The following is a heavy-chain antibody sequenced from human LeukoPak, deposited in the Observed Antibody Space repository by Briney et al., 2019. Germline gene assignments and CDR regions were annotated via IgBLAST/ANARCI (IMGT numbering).Heavy chain of an antibody. Sequence: GGSLRLSCAASGFTFSGCAMHWVRQAPGKGLEYVSAISSNGGSTYYANSVKGRFTISRDNSKNTLYLQMGSLRAEDMAVYYCARGYDFWSGYWSHSDYWGQGTLVTVSS. J-gene: IGHJ4*02. CDR1: GFTFSGCA. CDR2: ISSNGGST. CDR3: ARGYDFWSGYWSHSDY. D-gene: IGHD3-3*01. V-gene: IGHV3-64*01.